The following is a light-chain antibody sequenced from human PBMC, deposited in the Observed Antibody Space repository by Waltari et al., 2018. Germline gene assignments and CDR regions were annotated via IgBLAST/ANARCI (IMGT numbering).Light chain of an antibody. J-gene: IGLJ2*01. CDR3: QSYDTSLSVV. CDR1: GSNLGAGYD. Sequence: QSVLTQPPSVSGAPGQRVTISCTGSGSNLGAGYDLHWYQQIPGKAPKLLIYGINNRPSGVPARFSGSQSGTSASLAITGLQADDEADYYCQSYDTSLSVVFGGGTKLTVL. V-gene: IGLV1-40*01. CDR2: GIN.